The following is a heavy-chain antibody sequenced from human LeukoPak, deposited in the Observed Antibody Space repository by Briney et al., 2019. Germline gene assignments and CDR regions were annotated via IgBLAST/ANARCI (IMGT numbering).Heavy chain of an antibody. CDR1: AFTFATYA. Sequence: GGSLRLSCGASAFTFATYAMSWVRQAPGKGLEWVSSISGSGGSTHYADSVRGRFTISRDNSKSTLYLQMNSLRAEDTAIYYCAKMPAYYYDSSGYAFHFDYWGQGTLVTVSS. J-gene: IGHJ4*02. V-gene: IGHV3-23*01. D-gene: IGHD3-22*01. CDR3: AKMPAYYYDSSGYAFHFDY. CDR2: ISGSGGST.